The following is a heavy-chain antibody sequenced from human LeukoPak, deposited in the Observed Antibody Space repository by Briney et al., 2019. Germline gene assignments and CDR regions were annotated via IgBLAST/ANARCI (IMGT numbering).Heavy chain of an antibody. CDR2: IYSGGST. Sequence: PGGSLRLSCAASGFTVSSNYMSWVRQAPGKGLEWVSVIYSGGSTYYADSVKGRFTISRDNAKNSLYLQMNSLRAEDTAVYYCARVGLRFLEWTHWGQGTLVTVSS. CDR1: GFTVSSNY. D-gene: IGHD3-3*01. V-gene: IGHV3-53*01. J-gene: IGHJ4*02. CDR3: ARVGLRFLEWTH.